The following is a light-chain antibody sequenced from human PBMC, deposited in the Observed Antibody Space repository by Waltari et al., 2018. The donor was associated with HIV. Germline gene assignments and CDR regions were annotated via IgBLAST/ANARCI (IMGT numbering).Light chain of an antibody. CDR1: SSNIGAGLG. CDR2: GDS. J-gene: IGLJ2*01. Sequence: QSVLTQPPSVSGAPGQRGTISCTGSSSNIGAGLGGHRYQQLPGTAPKLLIYGDSNRPSGVPDRFSGSKSGTSASLAITGLQSEDEADYYCQSYDSSLSTAVVFGGGTKLTVL. CDR3: QSYDSSLSTAVV. V-gene: IGLV1-40*01.